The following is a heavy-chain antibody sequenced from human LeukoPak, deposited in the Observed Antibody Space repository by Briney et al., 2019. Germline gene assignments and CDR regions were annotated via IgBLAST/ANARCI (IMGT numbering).Heavy chain of an antibody. CDR3: ARDLEDIVVVPAAIVYFQH. J-gene: IGHJ1*01. D-gene: IGHD2-2*02. CDR2: ISAYNGNT. Sequence: ASVKVSCKASGYTFTSYGISWVRQAPGQGLEWMGWISAYNGNTNYAQELQGRVTMTTDTSTSTAYMELRSLRSDDTAVYYCARDLEDIVVVPAAIVYFQHWGQGTLVTVSS. CDR1: GYTFTSYG. V-gene: IGHV1-18*01.